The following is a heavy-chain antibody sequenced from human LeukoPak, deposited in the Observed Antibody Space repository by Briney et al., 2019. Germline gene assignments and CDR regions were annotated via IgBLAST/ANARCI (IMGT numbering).Heavy chain of an antibody. D-gene: IGHD2-21*02. Sequence: SVKVSCKASGGTFSSYAISWVRQAPGQGLEWMGGIIPIFGTANYAQKFQGRVTITADESTSTAYMELSSLRSEDTAVYYCARVWDCGGDCYSFDYWGQGTLVTVSS. CDR3: ARVWDCGGDCYSFDY. J-gene: IGHJ4*02. CDR2: IIPIFGTA. CDR1: GGTFSSYA. V-gene: IGHV1-69*13.